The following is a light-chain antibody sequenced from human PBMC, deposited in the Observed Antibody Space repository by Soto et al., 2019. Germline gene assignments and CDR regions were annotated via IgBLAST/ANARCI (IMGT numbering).Light chain of an antibody. CDR3: QQYNNWPPRGT. V-gene: IGKV3-15*01. CDR1: QSVSSN. J-gene: IGKJ1*01. CDR2: GAS. Sequence: EIVMTQSPATLSVSPGERATLSCSASQSVSSNLAWYQQKPGQAPRLLIYGASTRATGIPARFSGSVSATEFTLTNSSLQSEDFAVYYCQQYNNWPPRGTFGQGTKVDIK.